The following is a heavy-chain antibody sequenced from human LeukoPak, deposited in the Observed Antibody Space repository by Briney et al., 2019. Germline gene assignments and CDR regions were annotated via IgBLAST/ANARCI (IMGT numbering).Heavy chain of an antibody. V-gene: IGHV4-34*01. J-gene: IGHJ5*02. CDR1: GGSFSGYY. CDR2: INHSGST. Sequence: SETLSLTCAVYGGSFSGYYWSWIRQPPGKGLEWIGEINHSGSTNYNPSLKSRVTISVDTSKNQFSLKLSSVTAADTAVYYCARKARYSSSWRHWFDPWGQGTLVSVSS. D-gene: IGHD6-13*01. CDR3: ARKARYSSSWRHWFDP.